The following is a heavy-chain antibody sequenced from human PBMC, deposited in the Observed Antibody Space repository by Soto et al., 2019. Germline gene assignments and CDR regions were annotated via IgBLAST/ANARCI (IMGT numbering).Heavy chain of an antibody. CDR2: IYSGGST. V-gene: IGHV3-66*01. Sequence: EVQLVESGGGLVQPGGSLRLSCAVSGFAANYMSWVRQAPGKGLEWLSVIYSGGSTYYADSVRGRFIISRDKSKNTLYLQMNSLRVEDTALYYCAIDGSDHWGQGTLVTVSS. D-gene: IGHD2-2*03. CDR3: AIDGSDH. CDR1: GFAANY. J-gene: IGHJ4*02.